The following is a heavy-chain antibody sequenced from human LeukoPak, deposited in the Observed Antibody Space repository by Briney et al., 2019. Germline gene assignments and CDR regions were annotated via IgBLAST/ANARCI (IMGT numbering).Heavy chain of an antibody. D-gene: IGHD3-10*01. CDR1: GGSISSYY. V-gene: IGHV4-59*06. J-gene: IGHJ5*02. CDR2: IYYSGST. CDR3: ARVLSMVRGVGSYNWFDP. Sequence: SETLSLTCTVSGGSISSYYWSWIRQHPGKGPEWIGYIYYSGSTYYNPSLKSRVTISVDTSKNQFSLKLSSVTAADTAVYYCARVLSMVRGVGSYNWFDPWGQGTLVTVSS.